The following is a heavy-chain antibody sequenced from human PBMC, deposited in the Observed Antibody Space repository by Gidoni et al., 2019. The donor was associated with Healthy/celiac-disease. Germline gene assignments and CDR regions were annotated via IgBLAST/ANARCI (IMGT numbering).Heavy chain of an antibody. J-gene: IGHJ3*02. CDR2: IRYDGSNT. CDR3: AREFLGVGARHAFDI. Sequence: HVQLVESGAGVVQPGRSLRLSCSASGFTFSSYGMHWVRQAPGKGLEWVAVIRYDGSNTYYAASVKGLFTISRDNSKNTLYLQMNSLRAEDTAVYYCAREFLGVGARHAFDIWGQGTMVTVSS. D-gene: IGHD1-26*01. CDR1: GFTFSSYG. V-gene: IGHV3-33*01.